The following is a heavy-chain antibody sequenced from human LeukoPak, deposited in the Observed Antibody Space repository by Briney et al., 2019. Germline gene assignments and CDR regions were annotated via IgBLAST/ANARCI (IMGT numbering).Heavy chain of an antibody. V-gene: IGHV4-59*08. CDR1: GGPISSYY. D-gene: IGHD6-25*01. CDR3: ARSSYSSDFDH. Sequence: PSETLSLTCTVSGGPISSYYWSWIRQPPGKGLEWIGYIYYSGSTNYNPSLKSRVTISVDTSKNQFSLKLSSVTAADTAVYYCARSSYSSDFDHWGQGTLVTVSS. J-gene: IGHJ4*02. CDR2: IYYSGST.